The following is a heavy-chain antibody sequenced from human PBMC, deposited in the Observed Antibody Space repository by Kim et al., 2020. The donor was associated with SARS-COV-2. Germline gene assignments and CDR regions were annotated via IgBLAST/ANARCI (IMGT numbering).Heavy chain of an antibody. V-gene: IGHV3-23*01. CDR1: GFTFSSYA. Sequence: LSLTCAASGFTFSSYAMSWVRQAPGKGLEWVSAISGSGGSTYYADSVKGRFTISRDNSKNTLYLQMNSLRAEDTAVYYRAKDRYYDILTAYYIPTYYYGMDVWGQGTTVTVSS. CDR3: AKDRYYDILTAYYIPTYYYGMDV. J-gene: IGHJ6*02. CDR2: ISGSGGST. D-gene: IGHD3-9*01.